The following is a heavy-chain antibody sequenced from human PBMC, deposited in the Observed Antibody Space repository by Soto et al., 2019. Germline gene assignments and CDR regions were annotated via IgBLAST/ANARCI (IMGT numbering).Heavy chain of an antibody. CDR2: IHYSGRT. Sequence: TLSLTCSVSNGSISGFYWTWIRQPPGKILEWIGYIHYSGRTDYNPSLTSRATMSVDTSKNQFSLNLKSITAADTAVYYCVRVGVGIGNHFDSWGRGTLVTVSS. V-gene: IGHV4-59*12. CDR1: NGSISGFY. D-gene: IGHD1-26*01. CDR3: VRVGVGIGNHFDS. J-gene: IGHJ4*02.